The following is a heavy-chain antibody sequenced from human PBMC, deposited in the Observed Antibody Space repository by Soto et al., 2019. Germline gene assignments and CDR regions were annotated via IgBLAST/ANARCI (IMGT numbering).Heavy chain of an antibody. Sequence: GGSLRLSCAASGFTFSSYGMHWVRQAPGKGLEWVAVISYDGSNKYYADSVKGRFTISRDNSKNTLYLQMNSLRAEDTAVYYCAKDRRGYSYGWNYYYYGMDVWAKGPRSPVSS. CDR1: GFTFSSYG. D-gene: IGHD5-18*01. CDR3: AKDRRGYSYGWNYYYYGMDV. V-gene: IGHV3-30*18. J-gene: IGHJ6*02. CDR2: ISYDGSNK.